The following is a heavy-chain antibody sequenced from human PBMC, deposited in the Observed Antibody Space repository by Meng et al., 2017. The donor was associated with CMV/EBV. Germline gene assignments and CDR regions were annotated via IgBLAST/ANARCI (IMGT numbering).Heavy chain of an antibody. J-gene: IGHJ4*02. V-gene: IGHV1-18*01. CDR3: ARASVGSSSHPYFDY. D-gene: IGHD6-6*01. CDR1: GYTFTSYG. Sequence: ASVKVSCKASGYTFTSYGISWVRQAPGQGLEWMGWIRAYNGNTNYAQKLQGRVTMTTDTSTSTAHMELSSLRSEDTAVYYCARASVGSSSHPYFDYWGQGTLVTVSS. CDR2: IRAYNGNT.